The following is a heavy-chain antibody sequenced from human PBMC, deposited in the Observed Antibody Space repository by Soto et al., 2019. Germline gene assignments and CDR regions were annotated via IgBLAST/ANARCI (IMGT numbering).Heavy chain of an antibody. J-gene: IGHJ4*02. D-gene: IGHD3-10*01. Sequence: QVQLVESGGGLVKPGGSLRLSCAASGFTFSDYYMSWIRQAPGTGLEWVSYISSSSSYTNYADSVKGRFTISRDNAKKSLYLQMNSLKAEDTAVYYCARDSPHYGSGSYGNYFDYWGQGTLVTVSS. CDR3: ARDSPHYGSGSYGNYFDY. CDR2: ISSSSSYT. CDR1: GFTFSDYY. V-gene: IGHV3-11*05.